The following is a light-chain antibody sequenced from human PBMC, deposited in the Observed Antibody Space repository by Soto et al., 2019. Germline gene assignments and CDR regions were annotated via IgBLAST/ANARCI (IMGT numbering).Light chain of an antibody. CDR2: QTS. CDR3: HQRQSWPRT. Sequence: EIVLPQSPATLSSFTGDRVTLSCRTSQYINTRLAWYQHRPGQAPRLLIYQTSIRAAGIPDRFSASGSGTDFTLTISDVHPEDFALYYCHQRQSWPRTFGQGTKVDIK. CDR1: QYINTR. J-gene: IGKJ1*01. V-gene: IGKV3-11*01.